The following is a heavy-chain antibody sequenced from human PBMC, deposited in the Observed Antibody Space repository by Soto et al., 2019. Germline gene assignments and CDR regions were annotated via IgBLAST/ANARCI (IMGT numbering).Heavy chain of an antibody. CDR1: GGSVSSGSYY. CDR3: ARGTLLWYFDY. J-gene: IGHJ4*02. V-gene: IGHV4-61*01. D-gene: IGHD3-10*01. CDR2: IYYRWST. Sequence: QVQLQESGPGLVKPSETLSLTCTVSGGSVSSGSYYWSWIRQPPGKGLEWIGYIYYRWSTNYNPSLKSRVTISVDTSKNQFSLKLSSVTAADTAVYYCARGTLLWYFDYWGQGTLVTVSS.